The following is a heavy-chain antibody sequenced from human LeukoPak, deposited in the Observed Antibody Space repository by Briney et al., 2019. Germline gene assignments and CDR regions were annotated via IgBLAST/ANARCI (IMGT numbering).Heavy chain of an antibody. CDR3: ARMVVTPRIYYYGMDV. CDR1: GYTFTSYA. D-gene: IGHD4-23*01. Sequence: ASVKVSCKASGYTFTSYAMHWVRQAPGQRLEWMGWINAGNGNTKYSQKFQGRVTITRDTSASTAYMELSSLRSEDTAVYYCARMVVTPRIYYYGMDVWGQGTTVTVSS. CDR2: INAGNGNT. J-gene: IGHJ6*02. V-gene: IGHV1-3*01.